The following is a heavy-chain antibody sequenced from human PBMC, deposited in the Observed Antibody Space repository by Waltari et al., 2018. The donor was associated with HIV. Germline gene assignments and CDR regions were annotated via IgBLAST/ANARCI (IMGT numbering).Heavy chain of an antibody. D-gene: IGHD4-17*01. CDR1: GGSISSSTYY. Sequence: QLQLQESGPGLVKPSETLSLTCTVSGGSISSSTYYWGWIRQPPGKGLDWIGSIYYSGSTFYNPSLKSRVTIFVDTSNNQFSLKLSSVTAADTAVYYCARLRYVDSSFYFDYWGQGTLVTVSS. CDR3: ARLRYVDSSFYFDY. V-gene: IGHV4-39*01. CDR2: IYYSGST. J-gene: IGHJ4*02.